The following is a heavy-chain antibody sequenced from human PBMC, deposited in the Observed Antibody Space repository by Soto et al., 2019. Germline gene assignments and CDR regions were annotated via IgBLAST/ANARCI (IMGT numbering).Heavy chain of an antibody. J-gene: IGHJ4*02. CDR2: INHSGST. V-gene: IGHV4-34*01. CDR1: GGSFSGYY. CDR3: ARYRREEVAGDTLDN. Sequence: SETLSLTCAVYGGSFSGYYWSWIRQPPGQGLEWIGEINHSGSTNYNPSLKSRVTISVDTSKNQFSLKLSSVTAADTAVYYCARYRREEVAGDTLDNWGQGILVT. D-gene: IGHD2-15*01.